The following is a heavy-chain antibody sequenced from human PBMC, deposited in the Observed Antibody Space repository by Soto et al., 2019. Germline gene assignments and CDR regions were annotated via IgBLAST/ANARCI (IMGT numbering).Heavy chain of an antibody. D-gene: IGHD3-22*01. V-gene: IGHV3-30-3*01. Sequence: QVQLVESGGGVVQPGRSLRLSCAASGFTFSSYAMHWVRQAPGKGLEWVAVISYDGSNKYYADSVKGRFTISRDNSKNTLYLQMNSLRAEDTAVYYCARYLAHYYDSSGYLDYWGQGTLVTVSS. CDR3: ARYLAHYYDSSGYLDY. CDR1: GFTFSSYA. CDR2: ISYDGSNK. J-gene: IGHJ4*02.